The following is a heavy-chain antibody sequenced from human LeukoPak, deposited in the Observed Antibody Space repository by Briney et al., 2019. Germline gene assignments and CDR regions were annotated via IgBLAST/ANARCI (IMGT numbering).Heavy chain of an antibody. D-gene: IGHD5-12*01. CDR1: GYTFTDFG. CDR2: ISHYNGNT. J-gene: IGHJ4*01. Sequence: ASVKVSCKASGYTFTDFGINWVRRAPGHGLEWMGRISHYNGNTNYEQKFRGRVTMTTDTSTNTAYMELTNLESDDTVVYYCARGGSSGLDFWGQGTLVSVSS. V-gene: IGHV1-18*01. CDR3: ARGGSSGLDF.